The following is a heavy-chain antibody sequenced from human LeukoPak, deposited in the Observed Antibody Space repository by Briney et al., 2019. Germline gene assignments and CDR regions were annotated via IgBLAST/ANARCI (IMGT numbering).Heavy chain of an antibody. D-gene: IGHD6-13*01. CDR2: IYPGDSNT. J-gene: IGHJ4*02. CDR3: ARRRSYTSSLIDY. V-gene: IGHV5-51*01. Sequence: GESLKISCKGSGYSFTNYWIGWVRQMPGKGLEWMGIIYPGDSNTRYSPSFQGQATISADKSISTAYLQWSSLEASDTAMYYCARRRSYTSSLIDYWGQGTLVTVSS. CDR1: GYSFTNYW.